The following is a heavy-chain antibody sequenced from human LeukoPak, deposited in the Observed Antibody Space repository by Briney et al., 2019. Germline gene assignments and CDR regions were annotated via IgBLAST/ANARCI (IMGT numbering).Heavy chain of an antibody. CDR3: SNGIYSSSY. CDR2: INQDGSEE. Sequence: PGGSLRLSCAASRFTFTRYWMAWVRQAPGKELEWISNINQDGSEEYYVDSVRGRFTASRDNAKNSLYLQMNNLRAEDTAVYYCSNGIYSSSYWGQGTLVTVSS. D-gene: IGHD6-6*01. V-gene: IGHV3-7*01. CDR1: RFTFTRYW. J-gene: IGHJ4*02.